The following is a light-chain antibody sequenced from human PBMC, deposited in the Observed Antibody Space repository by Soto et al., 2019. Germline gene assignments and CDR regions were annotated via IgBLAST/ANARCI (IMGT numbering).Light chain of an antibody. V-gene: IGKV3-15*01. CDR2: GAS. J-gene: IGKJ5*01. Sequence: EIVMTQSPATLSVSPGERATLSCRASQSVSSNLAWYQQKPGQAPRLLIYGASTRATGIPARFSGSGSGTEFTLTISSLQSEDFSVYYCQQYNNWNRITVGQGTRLE. CDR1: QSVSSN. CDR3: QQYNNWNRIT.